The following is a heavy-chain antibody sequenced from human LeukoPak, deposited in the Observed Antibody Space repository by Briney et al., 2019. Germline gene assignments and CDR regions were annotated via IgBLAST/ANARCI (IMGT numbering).Heavy chain of an antibody. CDR1: GGSISSSSYY. Sequence: SETLSLTCTVSGGSISSSSYYWGWIRQPPGKGLEWIWSIYYSGSTYYNPSLKSRVTISVDTSKNQFSLKLSSVTAADTAVYYCARQPPPIIVVVPAAIDYWGQGTLVTVSS. CDR3: ARQPPPIIVVVPAAIDY. CDR2: IYYSGST. V-gene: IGHV4-39*01. J-gene: IGHJ4*02. D-gene: IGHD2-2*01.